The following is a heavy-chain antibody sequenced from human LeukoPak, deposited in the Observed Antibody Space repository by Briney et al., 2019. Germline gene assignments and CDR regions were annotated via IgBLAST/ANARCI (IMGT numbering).Heavy chain of an antibody. J-gene: IGHJ4*02. CDR2: ISSSSSYI. CDR1: GFTFSSYS. D-gene: IGHD3-10*01. Sequence: GGPLRLSCAASGFTFSSYSMNWVRQAPGKGLEWVSSISSSSSYIYYADSVKGRFTISRDNAKNSLYLQMNSLRAEDTAVYYCARARGSGSPLDYWVQGTLVTVSS. CDR3: ARARGSGSPLDY. V-gene: IGHV3-21*01.